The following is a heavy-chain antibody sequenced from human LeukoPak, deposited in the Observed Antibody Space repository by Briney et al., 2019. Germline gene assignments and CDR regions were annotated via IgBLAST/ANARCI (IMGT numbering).Heavy chain of an antibody. CDR1: GFTVSSYA. Sequence: GGSLRLSCAASGFTVSSYAMSWVCQTLGKRLECGSAISGSGGSTYYADSVKGRFTISRDNSKNTLYLQMNSLRAEDTAVYYCAKDHPGSGSYYDYYYGMDVWGQGTTVTVSS. J-gene: IGHJ6*02. CDR3: AKDHPGSGSYYDYYYGMDV. D-gene: IGHD3-10*01. CDR2: ISGSGGST. V-gene: IGHV3-23*01.